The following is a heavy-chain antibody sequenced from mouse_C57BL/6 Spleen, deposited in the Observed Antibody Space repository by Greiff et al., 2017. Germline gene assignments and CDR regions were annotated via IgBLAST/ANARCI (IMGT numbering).Heavy chain of an antibody. Sequence: EVQLVESGGGLVKPGGSLKLSCAASGFTFSSYAMSWVRQTPEKRLEWVATISDGGSYTYYPDNVKGRFTISRDNAKNNLYLQMSHLKSEDTAMYYCARDDGYYGYWGQGTTLTVSS. V-gene: IGHV5-4*01. D-gene: IGHD2-3*01. CDR3: ARDDGYYGY. J-gene: IGHJ2*01. CDR1: GFTFSSYA. CDR2: ISDGGSYT.